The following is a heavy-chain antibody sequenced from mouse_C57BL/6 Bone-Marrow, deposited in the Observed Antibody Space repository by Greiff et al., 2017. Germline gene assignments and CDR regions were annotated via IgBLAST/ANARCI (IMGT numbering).Heavy chain of an antibody. D-gene: IGHD2-5*01. V-gene: IGHV1-15*01. CDR2: IDPETGGT. CDR1: GYTFTDYE. Sequence: QVQLQQSGAELVRPGASVTLSCKASGYTFTDYEMHWVKQTPVHGLEWIGAIDPETGGTAYNQKFKGKAILTADKSSSTAYMELRSLTSEDSAVYYCTHSNYDLYWYFDVWGTGTTVTVSS. CDR3: THSNYDLYWYFDV. J-gene: IGHJ1*03.